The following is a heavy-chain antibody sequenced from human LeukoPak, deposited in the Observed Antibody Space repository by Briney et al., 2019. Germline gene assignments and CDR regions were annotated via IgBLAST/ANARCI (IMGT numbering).Heavy chain of an antibody. CDR2: IYYSGST. CDR3: ARSALDWFDP. V-gene: IGHV4-31*03. J-gene: IGHJ5*02. CDR1: GGSISSGGYY. Sequence: SQTLSLTGTVSGGSISSGGYYWSWIRQHPGKGLEWIGYIYYSGSTYYNPSLKSRVTISVDTSKNQFSLKLSSVTAADTAVYYCARSALDWFDPWGQGTLVTVSS.